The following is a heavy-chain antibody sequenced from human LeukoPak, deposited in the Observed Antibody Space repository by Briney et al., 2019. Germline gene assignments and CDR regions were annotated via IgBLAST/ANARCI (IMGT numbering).Heavy chain of an antibody. CDR2: INPGGGSI. Sequence: ASVKVSCKASGYTFTSYHVHWVRQAPGQGLEWMGIINPGGGSITYAQKFQNRVTMTRDTSTSTAYMELGSLRPEDTAVYYCARAWPKGGFYFDNWGQGTLVTVSS. J-gene: IGHJ4*02. V-gene: IGHV1-46*01. CDR3: ARAWPKGGFYFDN. CDR1: GYTFTSYH. D-gene: IGHD1-26*01.